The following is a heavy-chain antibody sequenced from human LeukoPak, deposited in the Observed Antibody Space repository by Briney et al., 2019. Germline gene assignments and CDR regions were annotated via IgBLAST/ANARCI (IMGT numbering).Heavy chain of an antibody. Sequence: GGSLRLSCAASGFTFSSYAMSWVRQAPGKGLEWVSAISGSGGSTYYADSVKGRFTISRDNSKNTLYLQMNSLRAEDTAVYYCARGIAAAGTKDYWGQGTLVTVSS. D-gene: IGHD6-13*01. V-gene: IGHV3-23*01. CDR1: GFTFSSYA. J-gene: IGHJ4*02. CDR3: ARGIAAAGTKDY. CDR2: ISGSGGST.